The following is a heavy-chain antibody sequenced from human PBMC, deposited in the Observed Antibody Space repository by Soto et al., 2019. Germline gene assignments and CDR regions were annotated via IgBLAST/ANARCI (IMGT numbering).Heavy chain of an antibody. CDR2: INHSGST. J-gene: IGHJ4*02. CDR1: GGSFSGYY. CDR3: ARGHGEGYDYGGIKPPFDD. Sequence: SETLSLTCAVYGGSFSGYYWSWIRQPPGKGLEWIGEINHSGSTNYNPSLKSRVTISVDTSKNQFSLKLSSVTAADTAVYYCARGHGEGYDYGGIKPPFDDWGQGTLVTVSS. V-gene: IGHV4-34*01. D-gene: IGHD4-17*01.